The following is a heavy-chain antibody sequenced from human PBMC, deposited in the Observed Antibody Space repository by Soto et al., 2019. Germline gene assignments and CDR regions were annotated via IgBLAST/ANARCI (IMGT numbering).Heavy chain of an antibody. V-gene: IGHV3-74*01. CDR2: IKGDGSRT. CDR1: GFTFSSYW. D-gene: IGHD4-17*01. J-gene: IGHJ6*02. CDR3: ARGLPGYYGMDV. Sequence: EVQLVESGGGLVQPGGSLRLSCAASGFTFSSYWIHWVRQAPGKGLVWVSRIKGDGSRTDYADSVKGRFTISRDNAKNTVYLQMNSMTDEDTAVAYCARGLPGYYGMDVWGPGNTVTDSS.